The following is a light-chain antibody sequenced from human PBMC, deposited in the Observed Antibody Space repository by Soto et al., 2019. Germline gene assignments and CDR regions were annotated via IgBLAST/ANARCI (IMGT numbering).Light chain of an antibody. V-gene: IGKV3-20*01. J-gene: IGKJ1*01. Sequence: EIVLTQSPGTLSLSPGERATLSCRASQSLSIYLAWYQQKPGQAPRLLIYGASNMATGIPDRFSGSGSVTDFNLTISRLEHEDFAVYYCQQYGSSPRTFGQGTKVEIK. CDR3: QQYGSSPRT. CDR1: QSLSIY. CDR2: GAS.